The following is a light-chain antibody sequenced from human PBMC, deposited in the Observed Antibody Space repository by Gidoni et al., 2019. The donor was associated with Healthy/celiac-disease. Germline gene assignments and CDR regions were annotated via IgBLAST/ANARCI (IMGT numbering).Light chain of an antibody. CDR2: EVS. J-gene: IGLJ2*01. V-gene: IGLV2-14*01. CDR3: SSYTSSSTLG. Sequence: QSALTHPASVSGSPGHSITNSCTGTSSAVGGYNYVSWYQQHPGKAPKLMIYEVSNRPSGVSNRFSGSKSGNTASLTISELQAEDEADYYCSSYTSSSTLGFGGGTKLTVL. CDR1: SSAVGGYNY.